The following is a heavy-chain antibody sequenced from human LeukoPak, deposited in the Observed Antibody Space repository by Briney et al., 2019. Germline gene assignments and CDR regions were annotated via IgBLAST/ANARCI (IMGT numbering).Heavy chain of an antibody. J-gene: IGHJ4*02. V-gene: IGHV4-34*01. CDR1: GGSFSGYY. D-gene: IGHD1-14*01. CDR3: ARGVRGIFDY. Sequence: SETLSLTCAVYGGSFSGYYWSWIRQPPGKGLEWIGEINHSGSTNYNPSLKSRVTISVDTSKNQFSLKLSSVTAADKAVYYCARGVRGIFDYWGQGTLVTVSS. CDR2: INHSGST.